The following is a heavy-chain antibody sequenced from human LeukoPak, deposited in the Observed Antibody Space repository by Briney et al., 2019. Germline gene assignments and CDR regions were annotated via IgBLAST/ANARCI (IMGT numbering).Heavy chain of an antibody. Sequence: NPSQTLSLTCTVPGGSISSGGYYWSWIRQPPGKGLEWIGYIYHSGSTYYNPSLKSRVTISVDRSKNQFSLKLSSVTAADTAVYYCASTNGYYYYYMDVWGKGTTVTVSS. J-gene: IGHJ6*03. CDR3: ASTNGYYYYYMDV. CDR1: GGSISSGGYY. CDR2: IYHSGST. V-gene: IGHV4-30-2*01. D-gene: IGHD2-8*01.